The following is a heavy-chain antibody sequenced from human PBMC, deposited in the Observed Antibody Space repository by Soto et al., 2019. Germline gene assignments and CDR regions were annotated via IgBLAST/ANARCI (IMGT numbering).Heavy chain of an antibody. CDR2: INSDGSGT. J-gene: IGHJ4*02. V-gene: IGHV3-74*01. Sequence: LRLSCAASGFTFSNYWMHWVRQAPGKGLMWVARINSDGSGTGYADSVRGRFTIFRDNAKRTVYLQMNSLTVEDTAVYYCVEEGGAGTGYWGQGTMVTLSS. CDR1: GFTFSNYW. CDR3: VEEGGAGTGY.